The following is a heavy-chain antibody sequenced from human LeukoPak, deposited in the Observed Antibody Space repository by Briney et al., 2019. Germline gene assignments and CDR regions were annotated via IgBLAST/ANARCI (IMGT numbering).Heavy chain of an antibody. J-gene: IGHJ4*02. D-gene: IGHD4-11*01. Sequence: GGSLTLSCAASGFTFSNYAMGWVRQAPGKGLEWVSTIRDSGAYGFYADSVKGRFTISRDNSNNLVYLQMNNLRAEDTAVYYCARDSQSNPEYYFDYWGQGTLVTVSS. CDR1: GFTFSNYA. CDR3: ARDSQSNPEYYFDY. CDR2: IRDSGAYG. V-gene: IGHV3-23*01.